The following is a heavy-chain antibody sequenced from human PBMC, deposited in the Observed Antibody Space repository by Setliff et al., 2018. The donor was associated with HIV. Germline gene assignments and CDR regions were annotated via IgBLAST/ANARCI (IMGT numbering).Heavy chain of an antibody. CDR3: AREAY. CDR1: GYTFSLYT. CDR2: ISPYNGKT. J-gene: IGHJ4*02. Sequence: ASVKVSCKASGYTFSLYTISWVRQAPGQGLEWMGWISPYNGKTNYAQKFQGRVTMTRNTSISTAYMELSSLRSEDTAFYYCAREAYWGQGTLVTVSS. V-gene: IGHV1-18*01.